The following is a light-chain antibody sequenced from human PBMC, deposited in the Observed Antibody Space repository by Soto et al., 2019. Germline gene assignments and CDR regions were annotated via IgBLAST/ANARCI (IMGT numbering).Light chain of an antibody. J-gene: IGLJ2*01. CDR2: DNN. Sequence: QSVRTQPPSVSGAPGQRVTISCTGRSSNIGALYDVNWYQQLPGTAPKLLIYDNNNRPSGVPDRFSGSKSGTSASLAITGLQAEEEADYYCQSYDNSLSGHVVFGGGTKLTVL. CDR3: QSYDNSLSGHVV. V-gene: IGLV1-40*01. CDR1: SSNIGALYD.